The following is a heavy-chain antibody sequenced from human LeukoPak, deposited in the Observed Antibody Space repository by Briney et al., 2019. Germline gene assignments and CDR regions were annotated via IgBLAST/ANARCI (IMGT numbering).Heavy chain of an antibody. Sequence: GGSLRLSCAASGFTFSSQNMNWARQPPGKGLEWVAYISTSGDSTKYAYSVEGRFTISRDNAENSLYLLMNSLRVEDTAVYYCVKNGWLDYWGQGILVTVSS. CDR3: VKNGWLDY. CDR1: GFTFSSQN. CDR2: ISTSGDST. V-gene: IGHV3-21*06. D-gene: IGHD6-19*01. J-gene: IGHJ4*02.